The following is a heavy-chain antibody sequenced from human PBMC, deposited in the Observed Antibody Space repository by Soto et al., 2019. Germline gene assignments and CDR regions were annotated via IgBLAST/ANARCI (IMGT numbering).Heavy chain of an antibody. CDR3: TKSADSAGWGVDF. J-gene: IGHJ4*02. V-gene: IGHV3-48*02. Sequence: GGSLRLSCVASGFIFDSYAMNWVRQAPGKRLEWVSYISPGGDRIYYAESLKGRITISRDNARNSLSLQMNILSDEDTAVYYCTKSADSAGWGVDFWGQGTLVTVYS. CDR1: GFIFDSYA. D-gene: IGHD6-19*01. CDR2: ISPGGDRI.